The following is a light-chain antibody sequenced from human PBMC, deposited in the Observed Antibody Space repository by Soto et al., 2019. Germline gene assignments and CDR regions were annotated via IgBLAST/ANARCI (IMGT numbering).Light chain of an antibody. Sequence: DIQMTQSPSTLSASVGDRVTITCRASQTISSWLAWYQQKPGTAPQLLIYKASTLESGVPSRFSGSGSGTEFTLTISSLHPEDVATYYCQQTFSAPSITVGQGTRLEIK. J-gene: IGKJ5*01. V-gene: IGKV1-5*03. CDR3: QQTFSAPSIT. CDR2: KAS. CDR1: QTISSW.